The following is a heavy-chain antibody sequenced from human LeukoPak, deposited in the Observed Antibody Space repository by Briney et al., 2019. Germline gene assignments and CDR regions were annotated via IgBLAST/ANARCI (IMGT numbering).Heavy chain of an antibody. CDR1: GGSFSGYY. CDR3: ARDYGGSSSWFDP. J-gene: IGHJ5*02. V-gene: IGHV4-34*01. CDR2: INHSGSI. Sequence: SETLSLTCAVYGGSFSGYYWSWIRQPPGKGLEWIGEINHSGSINYNPSLKSRVTISVDTSKNQFSLKLSSVTAADTAVYYCARDYGGSSSWFDPWGQGTLVTVSS. D-gene: IGHD4-23*01.